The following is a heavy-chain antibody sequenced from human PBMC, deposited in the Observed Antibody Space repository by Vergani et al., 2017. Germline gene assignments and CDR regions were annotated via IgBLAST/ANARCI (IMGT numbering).Heavy chain of an antibody. V-gene: IGHV3-49*03. D-gene: IGHD3-10*01. CDR1: GFTFGYYA. Sequence: EVQLVESGGDLVQPGRSLRLSCTASGFTFGYYAMDWFRQAPGQGLEWVGGIRSKAYGPATIYAASVKSRFTLSRDDSKSIAYLQMNNLQTEDTAMYYCVRDQVTMLRGRDALDIWGQGTMVTVSS. J-gene: IGHJ3*02. CDR3: VRDQVTMLRGRDALDI. CDR2: IRSKAYGPAT.